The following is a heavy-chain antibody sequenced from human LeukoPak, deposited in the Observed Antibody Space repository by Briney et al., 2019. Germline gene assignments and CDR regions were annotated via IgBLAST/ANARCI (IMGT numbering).Heavy chain of an antibody. CDR1: GFTFSSYA. CDR2: ISYDGSNK. Sequence: GGSLRLSCAASGFTFSSYAMHWVRQAPGKGLEWVAVISYDGSNKYYADSVKGRFTISRDNSKNTLYLQMNSLRAEDTAVYYCASIVDTAMVPYFDYWGQGTLVTVSS. D-gene: IGHD5-18*01. J-gene: IGHJ4*02. V-gene: IGHV3-30*04. CDR3: ASIVDTAMVPYFDY.